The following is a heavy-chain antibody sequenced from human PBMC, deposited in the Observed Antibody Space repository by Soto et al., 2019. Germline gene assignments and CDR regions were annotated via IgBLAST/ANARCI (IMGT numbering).Heavy chain of an antibody. V-gene: IGHV3-30*18. D-gene: IGHD2-15*01. Sequence: GSLRLSCAVSGFTFRFYGMHWVRQAPGKGLECVAVISHDGSNAFYADSVKGRFTISRDNSKNMLYLQMNSLKLEDTAVYYCAKDRGGDCSDDACYFGGDYWGRGNLVTVSS. CDR3: AKDRGGDCSDDACYFGGDY. CDR2: ISHDGSNA. J-gene: IGHJ4*02. CDR1: GFTFRFYG.